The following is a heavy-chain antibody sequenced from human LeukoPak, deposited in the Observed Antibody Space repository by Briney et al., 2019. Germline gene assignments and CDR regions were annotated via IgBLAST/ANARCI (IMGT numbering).Heavy chain of an antibody. V-gene: IGHV3-9*01. D-gene: IGHD1-26*01. Sequence: PGRSLRLSCAASGFTFDDYAMHWVRQAPGKGLEWVSGISWNSGSIDYADSVKGRFTISRDISKNTLYVQMNSLRAEDAAVYYCAKDKGWGYSSYDYYGMDVWGQGTTVTVSS. J-gene: IGHJ6*02. CDR3: AKDKGWGYSSYDYYGMDV. CDR2: ISWNSGSI. CDR1: GFTFDDYA.